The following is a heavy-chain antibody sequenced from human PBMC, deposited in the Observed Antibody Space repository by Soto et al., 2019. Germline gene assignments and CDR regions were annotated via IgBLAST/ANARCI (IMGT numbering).Heavy chain of an antibody. CDR2: IYYSGST. CDR3: VRDGTKNLRDRFEP. V-gene: IGHV4-31*03. Sequence: SETLSLTCTVSGGSISSGGYYWSWIRQHPGKGLEWIGYIYYSGSTYYNPSLKSRVTISVDTSKNQFSLTLRSVTAADTAIYYCVRDGTKNLRDRFEPWGRGILVTVSS. D-gene: IGHD1-26*01. CDR1: GGSISSGGYY. J-gene: IGHJ5*02.